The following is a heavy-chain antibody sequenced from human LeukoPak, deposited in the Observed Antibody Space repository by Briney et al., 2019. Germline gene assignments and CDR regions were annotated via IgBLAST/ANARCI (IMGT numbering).Heavy chain of an antibody. V-gene: IGHV3-21*01. D-gene: IGHD6-13*01. CDR1: GFTFSSYS. Sequence: GGSLRLSCAASGFTFSSYSMNWVRQAPGKGLEWVSSISSSSSYIYYADSVKGRFTISRDNAKNSLYLQMNSLRAEDTAVYYCARRRQQLVEGIYYYYYYMDVWGKGTTVTVSS. J-gene: IGHJ6*03. CDR2: ISSSSSYI. CDR3: ARRRQQLVEGIYYYYYYMDV.